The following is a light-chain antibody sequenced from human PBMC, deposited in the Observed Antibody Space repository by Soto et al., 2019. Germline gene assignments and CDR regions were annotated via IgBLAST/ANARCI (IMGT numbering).Light chain of an antibody. CDR1: QSVSIN. CDR2: GAT. V-gene: IGKV3-15*01. Sequence: EIVMTQSPATLSVSLGESATLSCRASQSVSINLAWYQQKPGQAPRLLVYGATTRATGIPARFSGRGSGTEFTLTISSLQSEDFAVYYCQQYNNWPPLTFGGGTKVEIK. J-gene: IGKJ4*01. CDR3: QQYNNWPPLT.